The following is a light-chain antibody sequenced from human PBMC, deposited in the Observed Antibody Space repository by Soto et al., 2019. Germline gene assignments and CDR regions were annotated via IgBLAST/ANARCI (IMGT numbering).Light chain of an antibody. CDR1: QSVSSSY. V-gene: IGKV3-20*01. Sequence: ESVLTQSPGTLSLSPGERATLSCRASQSVSSSYLAWYQQKPGQAPRLLIDGASSRATGNPDRFSGSGSGTSFTLTISRLEPEDFAVYYCQQYGSSPPSWTFGQGTKVDIK. CDR2: GAS. CDR3: QQYGSSPPSWT. J-gene: IGKJ1*01.